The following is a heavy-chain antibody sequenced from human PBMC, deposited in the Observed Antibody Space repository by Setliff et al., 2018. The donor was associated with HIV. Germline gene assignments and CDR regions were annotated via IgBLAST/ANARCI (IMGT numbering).Heavy chain of an antibody. Sequence: ASVKVSCKASGYTFTSFGISWVRQAPGQGLEWMGRISAYNGNTDHAQRLQGRVTMTTDTSTRTAYMELRSLRSDDTAVYYCARGYYNFWSGYYDSRFPNPIDAFDIWGQGTMVTVSS. V-gene: IGHV1-18*01. CDR3: ARGYYNFWSGYYDSRFPNPIDAFDI. CDR2: ISAYNGNT. D-gene: IGHD3-3*01. CDR1: GYTFTSFG. J-gene: IGHJ3*02.